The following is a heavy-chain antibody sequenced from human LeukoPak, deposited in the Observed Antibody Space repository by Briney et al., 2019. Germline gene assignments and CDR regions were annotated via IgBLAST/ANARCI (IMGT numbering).Heavy chain of an antibody. D-gene: IGHD4-11*01. V-gene: IGHV3-66*01. J-gene: IGHJ4*02. CDR2: FLAGGLL. CDR1: GFNVTTNN. CDR3: ASTPEATVTPDY. Sequence: PGGSLRLSCVGSGFNVTTNNMYWVGQAPGKGMECVLTFLAGGLLDYADSVRDRFTISRDTSKNTLYLQMNSLSAVDTAVYYCASTPEATVTPDYWGQGTLVTVSS.